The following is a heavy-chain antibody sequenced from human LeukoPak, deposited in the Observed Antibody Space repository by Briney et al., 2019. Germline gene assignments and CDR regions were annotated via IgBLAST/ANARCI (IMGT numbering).Heavy chain of an antibody. Sequence: PGGSLRLSCAASGFTLSSYWMSWVRQAPGKGLEWVANIRQDGSTMSYVDSVRGRFTISRDNAKNSLYLQMSSLGADDAAVYYCVRDRGFGANDYWGQGTLVTVSS. CDR2: IRQDGSTM. CDR3: VRDRGFGANDY. V-gene: IGHV3-7*01. D-gene: IGHD3-10*01. J-gene: IGHJ4*02. CDR1: GFTLSSYW.